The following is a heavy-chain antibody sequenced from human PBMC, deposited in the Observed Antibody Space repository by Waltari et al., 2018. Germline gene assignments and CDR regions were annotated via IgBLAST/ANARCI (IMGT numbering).Heavy chain of an antibody. D-gene: IGHD2-15*01. CDR2: ISWNSGSI. V-gene: IGHV3-9*01. Sequence: EVQLVESGGGLVQPGRSLRLSCAASGFTFDDYAMHWVRQAPGKGLEWVSGISWNSGSIGYADSVKGRFTISRDNAKNSLYLQMNSLRAEDTAVYYCASAVVVAASYWGQGTLVTVSS. CDR1: GFTFDDYA. J-gene: IGHJ4*02. CDR3: ASAVVVAASY.